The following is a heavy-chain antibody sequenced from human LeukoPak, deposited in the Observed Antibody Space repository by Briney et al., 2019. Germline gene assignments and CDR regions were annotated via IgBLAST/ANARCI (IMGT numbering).Heavy chain of an antibody. V-gene: IGHV3-30*01. CDR1: GFSFSRYA. D-gene: IGHD3-10*01. Sequence: GGSLRLSCAASGFSFSRYAVQWVRLAPGRGLECVAIISYDGSDKHYADSVKGRFTIFRDNSKNTLYLQMNSLRTEDTAVYYCARTYYYGSGSPFDSWGQGTLVTVSS. CDR2: ISYDGSDK. CDR3: ARTYYYGSGSPFDS. J-gene: IGHJ4*02.